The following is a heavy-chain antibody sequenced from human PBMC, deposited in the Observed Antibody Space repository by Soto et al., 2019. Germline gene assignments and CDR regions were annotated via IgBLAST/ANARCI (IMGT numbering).Heavy chain of an antibody. CDR3: ASAVSGTHPPLDY. D-gene: IGHD6-19*01. CDR2: IWYDGSNK. Sequence: QVQLVESGGGVVQPGRSLRLSCAASGFTFSSYGMHWVRQAPGKGLEWVAVIWYDGSNKYYADSVKGRFTISRDNSKNALYLQKNSLRAGDTAVYYCASAVSGTHPPLDYLGQGTLVTVFS. V-gene: IGHV3-33*01. J-gene: IGHJ4*02. CDR1: GFTFSSYG.